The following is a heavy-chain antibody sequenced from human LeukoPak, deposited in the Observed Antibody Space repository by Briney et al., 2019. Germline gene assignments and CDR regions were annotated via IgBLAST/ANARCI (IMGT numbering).Heavy chain of an antibody. CDR2: ISGNSGSI. V-gene: IGHV3-21*01. D-gene: IGHD2-21*01. CDR3: ARDQRKVVVHPFRPFYMDV. CDR1: GFTFTAYG. J-gene: IGHJ6*03. Sequence: GGSLRLSCGGSGFTFTAYGMNWVRQAPGKGLEWVSSISGNSGSIHYADSVKGRFTISRDNANNSLFLQMSSLRAEDSAVYYCARDQRKVVVHPFRPFYMDVWGGGITVTVS.